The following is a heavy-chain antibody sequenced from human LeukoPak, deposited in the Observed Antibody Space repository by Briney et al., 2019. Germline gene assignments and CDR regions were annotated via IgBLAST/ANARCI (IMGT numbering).Heavy chain of an antibody. V-gene: IGHV4-59*01. CDR1: GGSISGYY. J-gene: IGHJ3*02. Sequence: PSETLSLTCTVSGGSISGYYWSWIRHSPGEGLERIGYIYYSGSTNYNPSLKSRVNISVDTSKNQFSLKLSSVTAADTAVYYCARDSTSSYCGGDCYAFDIWGQGTMVTVSS. D-gene: IGHD2-21*02. CDR2: IYYSGST. CDR3: ARDSTSSYCGGDCYAFDI.